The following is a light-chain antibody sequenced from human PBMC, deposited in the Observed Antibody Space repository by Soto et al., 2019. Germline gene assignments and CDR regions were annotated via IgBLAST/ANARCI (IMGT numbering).Light chain of an antibody. J-gene: IGKJ5*01. CDR1: QSVSSSY. CDR2: NAS. V-gene: IGKV3-20*01. CDR3: QQYGSSPPIT. Sequence: EIVLTQSPGTLSLSPGERATLSCRASQSVSSSYLAWYKQKPGQAPRLLIYNASSRATGIPDRFSGSGSGTDYTLTISRLEPEDFAVYYCQQYGSSPPITFGQGTRLEIK.